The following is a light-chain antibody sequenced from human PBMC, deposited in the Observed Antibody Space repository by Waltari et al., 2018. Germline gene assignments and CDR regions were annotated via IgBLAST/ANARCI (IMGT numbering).Light chain of an antibody. J-gene: IGKJ2*01. Sequence: DVVMTQSPDSLPVSLGERATINCKYSQPIFLTSNNEISLTWYQQKPGQPPRLLIYWASSRASGVPDRFSGSGSGTDFTLTISSLQAEDVAVYYCQQYYTTPYTFGQGTKLEIK. CDR2: WAS. CDR3: QQYYTTPYT. V-gene: IGKV4-1*01. CDR1: QPIFLTSNNEIS.